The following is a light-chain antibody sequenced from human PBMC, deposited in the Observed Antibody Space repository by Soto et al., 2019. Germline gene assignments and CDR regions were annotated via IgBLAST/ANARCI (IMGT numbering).Light chain of an antibody. J-gene: IGKJ2*03. CDR3: QQYNAYYS. V-gene: IGKV1-9*01. Sequence: DIQLTQSPSFLSASVGDRVTITCRASQGISSYLAWYQQKPGKAPKLLIYAASTLQSGVPSRFSGTGSGTEFTLTISSLQPEDFATYYCQQYNAYYSFGQGTKVDIK. CDR1: QGISSY. CDR2: AAS.